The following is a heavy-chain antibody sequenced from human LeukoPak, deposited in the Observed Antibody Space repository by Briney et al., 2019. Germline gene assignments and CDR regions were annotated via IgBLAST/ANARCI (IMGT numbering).Heavy chain of an antibody. V-gene: IGHV4-34*01. D-gene: IGHD3-10*01. CDR1: GGSFSGYY. J-gene: IGHJ4*02. CDR3: ARGLKHVLLWFGGGFDY. Sequence: SETLSLTCAVYGGSFSGYYWSWIRQPPGKGLEWIGEINHSGSTNYNPSLKSRVTISVDTSKNQFSLKLSSVTAADTAVYYCARGLKHVLLWFGGGFDYWGQGTRVTVSS. CDR2: INHSGST.